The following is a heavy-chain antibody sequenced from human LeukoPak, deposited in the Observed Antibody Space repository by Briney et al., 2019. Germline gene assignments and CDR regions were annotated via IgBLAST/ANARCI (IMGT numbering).Heavy chain of an antibody. D-gene: IGHD6-6*01. J-gene: IGHJ4*02. V-gene: IGHV4-59*08. CDR2: IFYTGDN. CDR3: ARHTYARPFDF. CDR1: GGSISGSY. Sequence: SETLSLTCTVSGGSISGSYWSWIRQPPGKGLEWIGYIFYTGDNNYNPSLKTRATVSMDTSKDQFSLKMTSVTAADTAVYYCARHTYARPFDFWGQGTLVTVSS.